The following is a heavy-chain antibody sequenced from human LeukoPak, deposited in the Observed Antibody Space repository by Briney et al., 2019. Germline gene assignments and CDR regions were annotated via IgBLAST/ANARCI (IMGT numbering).Heavy chain of an antibody. CDR1: GFTFSSYS. CDR2: ISSSSSTI. Sequence: GALRLSCAASGFTFSSYSMNWVRQAPGKGLEWVSYISSSSSTIYYADSVKGRFTISRDNAKNSLYLQMNSLRTEDTAVYYCAKGKGIAGATDIDYWGQGILVTVSS. V-gene: IGHV3-48*01. J-gene: IGHJ4*02. D-gene: IGHD1-26*01. CDR3: AKGKGIAGATDIDY.